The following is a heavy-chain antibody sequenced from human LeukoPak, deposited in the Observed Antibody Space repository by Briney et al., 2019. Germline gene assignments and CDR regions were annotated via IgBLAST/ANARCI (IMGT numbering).Heavy chain of an antibody. V-gene: IGHV3-11*01. D-gene: IGHD3-10*01. CDR2: ITNSGTTI. Sequence: GSLRLSCAASGFTFTDYYMSWIRQAPGKGLEWVSYITNSGTTIYYADSVKGRFTISRDNAKNSLYLQMNSLRAEDTAVYYCARDGSGSYYDYWGQGTLVTVSS. J-gene: IGHJ4*02. CDR3: ARDGSGSYYDY. CDR1: GFTFTDYY.